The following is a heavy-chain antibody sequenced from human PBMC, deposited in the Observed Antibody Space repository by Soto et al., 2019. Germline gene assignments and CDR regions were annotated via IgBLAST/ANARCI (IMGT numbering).Heavy chain of an antibody. V-gene: IGHV1-2*02. Sequence: ASVKVSCKASGYIFSDYYMNWVRQAPGQGLEWMGCINSNSGDTEYAQKFRGRVTMTRDTSIITAYMELSNLRSDDTAVYYCARDVMNLHRGEGGYGLDVWGQGTTVTVSS. D-gene: IGHD3-10*01. CDR1: GYIFSDYY. J-gene: IGHJ6*02. CDR2: INSNSGDT. CDR3: ARDVMNLHRGEGGYGLDV.